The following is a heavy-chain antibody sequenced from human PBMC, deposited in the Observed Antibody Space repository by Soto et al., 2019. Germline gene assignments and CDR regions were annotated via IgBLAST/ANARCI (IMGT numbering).Heavy chain of an antibody. Sequence: SETLSLTCAVSGGSIYSSDYYWGWIRQPPAKGLEWIGNIDYNGATSYNPSLKTRVTISRDTSRNQFSLKLTSVTAADTALYYCGKALAAATINTVFDSWGQGTLVTVSS. V-gene: IGHV4-39*01. D-gene: IGHD2-15*01. J-gene: IGHJ4*02. CDR2: IDYNGAT. CDR1: GGSIYSSDYY. CDR3: GKALAAATINTVFDS.